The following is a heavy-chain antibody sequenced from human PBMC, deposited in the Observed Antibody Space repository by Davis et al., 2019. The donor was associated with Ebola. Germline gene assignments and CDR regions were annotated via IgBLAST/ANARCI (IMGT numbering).Heavy chain of an antibody. D-gene: IGHD3-16*01. Sequence: SETLSLTCTVSGGSISSYYWSWIRQPAGKGLEWIGRLYTSGSNNYNPSLRSRVTISVDTSKIQFSLKLSSVTAADTAVYYCARDGALSWFDPWGQGTLVTVSS. CDR1: GGSISSYY. CDR2: LYTSGSN. J-gene: IGHJ5*02. V-gene: IGHV4-4*07. CDR3: ARDGALSWFDP.